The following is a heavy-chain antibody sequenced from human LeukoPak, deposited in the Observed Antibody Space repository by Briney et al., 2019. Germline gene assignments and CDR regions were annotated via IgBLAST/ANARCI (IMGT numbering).Heavy chain of an antibody. CDR2: IKQDGSEK. CDR1: GFTFSSYS. V-gene: IGHV3-7*01. D-gene: IGHD6-19*01. Sequence: GGSLRLSCAASGFTFSSYSMNWVRQAPGKGLEWVANIKQDGSEKYYVDSVKGRFTISRDNAKNSLYLQMNSLRAEDTAVYYCARDSYDGWYDYWGQGTLVTVSS. CDR3: ARDSYDGWYDY. J-gene: IGHJ4*02.